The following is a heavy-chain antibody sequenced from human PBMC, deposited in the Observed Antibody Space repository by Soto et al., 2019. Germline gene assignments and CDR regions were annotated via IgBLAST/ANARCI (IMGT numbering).Heavy chain of an antibody. CDR1: GFTFDDYA. J-gene: IGHJ4*02. Sequence: GGSLRLSCAASGFTFDDYAMHWVRQAPGKGLEWVSGISWNSGSIGYADSVKGRFTISRDNAKNSLYLQMNSLRAEDTALYYCAKARSGGSPSFDYWGQGTLVTVSS. V-gene: IGHV3-9*01. D-gene: IGHD2-15*01. CDR2: ISWNSGSI. CDR3: AKARSGGSPSFDY.